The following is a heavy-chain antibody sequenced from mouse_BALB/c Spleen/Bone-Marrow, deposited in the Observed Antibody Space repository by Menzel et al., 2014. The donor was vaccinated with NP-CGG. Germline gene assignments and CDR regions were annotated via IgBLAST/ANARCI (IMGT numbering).Heavy chain of an antibody. Sequence: DVQLQEPGAELVKPGASVKLSCTASGFNIKDTYIHWVKQRPEQGLEWIGRIDPANGNTKYDPKFQGKATITADTSSNTAYLQLSSLTSEDTAVYYCAEITTAAYYVMDYWGQGTSVTVSS. J-gene: IGHJ4*01. CDR2: IDPANGNT. CDR3: AEITTAAYYVMDY. V-gene: IGHV14-3*02. D-gene: IGHD1-2*01. CDR1: GFNIKDTY.